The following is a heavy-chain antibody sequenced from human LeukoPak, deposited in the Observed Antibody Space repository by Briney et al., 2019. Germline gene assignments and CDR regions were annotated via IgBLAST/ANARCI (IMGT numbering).Heavy chain of an antibody. CDR3: ARRYPVTGSLD. V-gene: IGHV4-61*02. Sequence: SETLSLTCTVSGGSTSSGSYYWSWIRQPAGKGLEWIGRIYTSGSTNYNPSLKSRVTISVDTSKNQFSLKLSSVTAADTAEYYCARRYPVTGSLDWGQGTLVTVSS. CDR2: IYTSGST. D-gene: IGHD4-17*01. CDR1: GGSTSSGSYY. J-gene: IGHJ4*02.